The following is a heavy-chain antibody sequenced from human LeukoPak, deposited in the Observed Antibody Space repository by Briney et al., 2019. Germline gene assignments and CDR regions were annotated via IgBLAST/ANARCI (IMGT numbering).Heavy chain of an antibody. V-gene: IGHV4-38-2*01. CDR2: IYHSGST. J-gene: IGHJ4*02. D-gene: IGHD3-22*01. CDR1: GYSISSGYY. Sequence: SETLSLTCAVSGYSISSGYYKGWIRQPPGKGLEWIGSIYHSGSTYYNPSLKSRVTTSVDTSKNQFSLKLSSVTAADTAVYYCARRYDSGSGYYTFDYWGQGTLVTVSS. CDR3: ARRYDSGSGYYTFDY.